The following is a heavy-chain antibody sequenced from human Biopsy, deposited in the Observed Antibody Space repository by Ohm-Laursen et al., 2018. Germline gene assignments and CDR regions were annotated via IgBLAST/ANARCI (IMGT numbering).Heavy chain of an antibody. V-gene: IGHV4-59*11. Sequence: SETLSLTWSVSGGSFTGHYWSWIRQPPGKGLEWIGHISYTGYTSYNASLKSRVTISVDTSRNHFSLRLSSLTAADTAVYYCARGSNDFGGLYFPRWGQGILVTVSS. CDR1: GGSFTGHY. J-gene: IGHJ4*02. D-gene: IGHD4-23*01. CDR3: ARGSNDFGGLYFPR. CDR2: ISYTGYT.